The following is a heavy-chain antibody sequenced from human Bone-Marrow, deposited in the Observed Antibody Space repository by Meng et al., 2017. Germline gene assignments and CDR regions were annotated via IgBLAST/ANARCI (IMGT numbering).Heavy chain of an antibody. CDR2: INHSGST. Sequence: SETLSLTCTVSGASISRSSYYWGWIRQPPGKGLEWIGEINHSGSTNYNPSLKSRVTISVDTSKNQFSLKLSSVTAADTAVYYCARAGYYSSSWYPNFDYWGQGTLVTVSS. D-gene: IGHD6-13*01. CDR3: ARAGYYSSSWYPNFDY. V-gene: IGHV4-39*07. CDR1: GASISRSSYY. J-gene: IGHJ4*02.